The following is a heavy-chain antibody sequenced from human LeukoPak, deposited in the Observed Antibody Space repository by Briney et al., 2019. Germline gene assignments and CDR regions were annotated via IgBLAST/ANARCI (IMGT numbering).Heavy chain of an antibody. CDR1: GASISSSSYY. V-gene: IGHV4-39*01. J-gene: IGHJ5*02. D-gene: IGHD6-19*01. Sequence: SETLSLTCTVSGASISSSSYYWGWIRQPPGKGLEWIGSIYYSGSTYYNPSLKSRVTISVDPSKNQFSLKLSSVTAADTAVYYCARVLRIFDRVTVAGSKFDPWGQGTLVTVSS. CDR2: IYYSGST. CDR3: ARVLRIFDRVTVAGSKFDP.